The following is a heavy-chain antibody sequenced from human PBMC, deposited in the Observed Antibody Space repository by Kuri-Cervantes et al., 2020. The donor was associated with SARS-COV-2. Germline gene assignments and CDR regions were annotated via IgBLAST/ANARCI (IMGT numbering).Heavy chain of an antibody. J-gene: IGHJ5*02. CDR3: ARPHCSSTSCYKGSIGWFDP. Sequence: ESLKISCAVYGGSFSGYYWGWIRQPPGKGLEWIGSIYYSGSTYYNPSLKSRVTISVDTSKNQFSLKLSSVTAADTAVYYCARPHCSSTSCYKGSIGWFDPWGQGTLVTVSS. D-gene: IGHD2-2*01. CDR1: GGSFSGYY. V-gene: IGHV4-39*01. CDR2: IYYSGST.